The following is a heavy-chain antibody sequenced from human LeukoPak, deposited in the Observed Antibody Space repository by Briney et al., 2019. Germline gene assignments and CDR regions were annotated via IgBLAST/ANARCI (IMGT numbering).Heavy chain of an antibody. J-gene: IGHJ4*02. D-gene: IGHD3-3*01. Sequence: PGGSLRLSCAASGFTFSSYSMNWVRQAPGKGLEWVSYISSSSSTIYYADSVKGRFTISRDNAKNSLYLQMNSQRAEDTAVYYCARTPLWSGYSHFDYWGQGTLVTVSS. CDR2: ISSSSSTI. CDR1: GFTFSSYS. CDR3: ARTPLWSGYSHFDY. V-gene: IGHV3-48*01.